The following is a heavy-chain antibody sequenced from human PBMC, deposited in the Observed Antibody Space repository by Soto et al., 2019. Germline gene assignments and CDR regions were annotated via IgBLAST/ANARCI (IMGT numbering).Heavy chain of an antibody. CDR2: VYYTGTT. D-gene: IGHD1-26*01. V-gene: IGHV4-39*01. CDR3: ATHTSGSRNGPHT. Sequence: SETLSLTCTVPGGSIKNTGANWGWVRQPPGKGLEWIGSVYYTGTTYYNPSLQSRVTISIDTSKNQYSLSVNSVAAADTAVYYCATHTSGSRNGPHTWGQGTLVTVSS. J-gene: IGHJ5*02. CDR1: GGSIKNTGAN.